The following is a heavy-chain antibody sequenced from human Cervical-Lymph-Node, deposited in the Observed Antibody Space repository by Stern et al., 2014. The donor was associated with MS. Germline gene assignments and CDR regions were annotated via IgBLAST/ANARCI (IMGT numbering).Heavy chain of an antibody. V-gene: IGHV2-5*02. J-gene: IGHJ4*02. Sequence: QVTLRESGPTLVKPTQTLTLTCTFSAFSLTTSGVTVGWIRQPPGKALEWLALIHWDDDKRYSPSLKSRLTITKDTSNNQVVLVMTNMDPADTATYYCAHGIVVAKVRKGYYFDYWGQGTLVTVSS. CDR2: IHWDDDK. CDR1: AFSLTTSGVT. CDR3: AHGIVVAKVRKGYYFDY. D-gene: IGHD2-15*01.